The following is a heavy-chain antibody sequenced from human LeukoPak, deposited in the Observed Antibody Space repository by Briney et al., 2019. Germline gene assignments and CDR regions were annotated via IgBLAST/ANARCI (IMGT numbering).Heavy chain of an antibody. CDR3: ASSAADAFDI. D-gene: IGHD2-2*01. CDR1: GFTFSNYG. J-gene: IGHJ3*02. Sequence: PGRSLRLSCATSGFTFSNYGMHWVRQAPGKGLEWVAVISFDGSNKFYSDSLKGRFTISRDNAKNTLYLQMNSLRAEDTAVYYCASSAADAFDIWGQGTMVTVSS. CDR2: ISFDGSNK. V-gene: IGHV3-30*03.